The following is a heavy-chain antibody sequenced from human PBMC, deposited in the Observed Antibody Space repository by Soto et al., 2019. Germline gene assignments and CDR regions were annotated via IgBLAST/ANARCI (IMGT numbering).Heavy chain of an antibody. Sequence: GGSLRLSCAASGFTFSSYSMNWVRQAPGKGLEWVSSISSSSSYIYYADSVKGRFTISRDNAKNSLYLQMNSLRAEDTAVYYCARDPSPSVTVYFDYWGQGTLVTVSS. J-gene: IGHJ4*02. CDR2: ISSSSSYI. V-gene: IGHV3-21*01. D-gene: IGHD2-21*02. CDR3: ARDPSPSVTVYFDY. CDR1: GFTFSSYS.